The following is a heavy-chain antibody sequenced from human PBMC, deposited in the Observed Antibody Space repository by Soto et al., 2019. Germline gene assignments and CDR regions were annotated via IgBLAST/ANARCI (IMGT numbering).Heavy chain of an antibody. CDR2: IYYSGRT. J-gene: IGHJ3*02. D-gene: IGHD3-3*01. Sequence: LETLSHTCTVAGGSSSSSSYYWGWIRKPPGKGLEWIGSIYYSGRTYYNPSLKSRVTISVDTSKNQFSLKLSSVTAADTAVYYCARRPITIFGVVIIGAAFDIWGQGTMVTVSS. CDR3: ARRPITIFGVVIIGAAFDI. V-gene: IGHV4-39*01. CDR1: GGSSSSSSYY.